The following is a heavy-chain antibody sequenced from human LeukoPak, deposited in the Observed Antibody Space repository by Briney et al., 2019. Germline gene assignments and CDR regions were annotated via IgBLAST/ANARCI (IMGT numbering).Heavy chain of an antibody. CDR2: ISAYNGNT. CDR3: ARDALPGVRYFDWLPSDY. V-gene: IGHV1-18*01. CDR1: GYTFTSYG. D-gene: IGHD3-9*01. J-gene: IGHJ4*02. Sequence: ASVKVSCKASGYTFTSYGISWVRQAPGQGLEWMGWISAYNGNTNYAQKLQGRVTMTTDTSTSTAYMELRSLRSDDTAVYYCARDALPGVRYFDWLPSDYWGQGTLVIVSS.